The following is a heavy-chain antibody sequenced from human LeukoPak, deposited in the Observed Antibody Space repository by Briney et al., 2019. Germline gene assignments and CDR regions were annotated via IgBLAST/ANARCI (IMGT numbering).Heavy chain of an antibody. CDR2: ISGSGGST. V-gene: IGHV3-23*01. J-gene: IGHJ4*02. Sequence: GGTLRLSCAASGFTFSSYGMSWVRQAPGKGLEWVSAISGSGGSTYYADSVKGRFTISRDNSKNTLYLQMNSLRAEDTAMYYCATNYYRSSDSWGYFDYWGQGTLVTVSS. CDR1: GFTFSSYG. CDR3: ATNYYRSSDSWGYFDY. D-gene: IGHD3-22*01.